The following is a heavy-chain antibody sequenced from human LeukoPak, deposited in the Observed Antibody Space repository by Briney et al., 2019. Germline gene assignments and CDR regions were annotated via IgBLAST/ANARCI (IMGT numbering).Heavy chain of an antibody. V-gene: IGHV1-2*02. CDR2: INPNSGGT. D-gene: IGHD3-10*01. CDR1: GYTFTAYY. J-gene: IGHJ4*02. CDR3: ARDAGLYVSGSYLTY. Sequence: GASVKVSCKASGYTFTAYYMHWVRQAPGQGLEWMGWINPNSGGTNYAQKFQGRVTMTRDTSISTAYMELSRLRSDDTAVYFCARDAGLYVSGSYLTYWGQETLVTVSS.